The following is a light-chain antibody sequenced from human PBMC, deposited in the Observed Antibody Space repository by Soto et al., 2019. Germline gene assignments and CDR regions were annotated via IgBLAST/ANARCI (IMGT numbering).Light chain of an antibody. J-gene: IGKJ1*01. CDR3: QQYNNWPPWT. Sequence: EIVLTQSRGTLSLSPGARATLSCRASQSVSNNLAWYQQKPGQAPRLLIYVASTRATGTPARFSGSGSGTEFTLTISSLQSEDFAVYYCQQYNNWPPWTFGQGTTVDNK. CDR1: QSVSNN. CDR2: VAS. V-gene: IGKV3-15*01.